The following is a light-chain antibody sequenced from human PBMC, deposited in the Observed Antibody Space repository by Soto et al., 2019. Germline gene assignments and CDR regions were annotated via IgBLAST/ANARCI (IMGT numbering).Light chain of an antibody. CDR3: QSYASSLSGWV. Sequence: QSVLTQPPSVSGAPGQKVTISCTRSSSNIGAAYDVHWYQHLPGTAPKLLIYGNNNRPSGVPDRFSGSKSGTSASLAITGLQAEDEADYYCQSYASSLSGWVFGGGTKVTVL. J-gene: IGLJ3*02. CDR1: SSNIGAAYD. V-gene: IGLV1-40*01. CDR2: GNN.